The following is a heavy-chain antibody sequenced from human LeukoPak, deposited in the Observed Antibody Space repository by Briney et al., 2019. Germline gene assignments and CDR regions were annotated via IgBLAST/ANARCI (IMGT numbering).Heavy chain of an antibody. CDR2: ISYDGSNK. V-gene: IGHV3-30*18. CDR1: GFTFSSYG. J-gene: IGHJ6*02. CDR3: AKGYYGMDV. Sequence: GGSLRLSCAASGFTFSSYGMHWVRQAPRKGLEWVAVISYDGSNKYYVDSVKGRFTISRDNSKNTLYLQMNSLRAEDTAVYYCAKGYYGMDVWGQGTTVTVSS.